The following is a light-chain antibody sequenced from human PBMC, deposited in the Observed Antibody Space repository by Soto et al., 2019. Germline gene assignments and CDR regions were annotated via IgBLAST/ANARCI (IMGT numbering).Light chain of an antibody. CDR1: QGIGSW. J-gene: IGKJ5*01. CDR3: QQYNSYPIT. V-gene: IGKV1-5*03. CDR2: KAS. Sequence: DIQMTQSPSTLSASVGDRVTITCRASQGIGSWLAWYQQKPGKAPKSLIYKASSLESGVPSRFSGGGSGTEFTLTISSLQPDDFATYYCQQYNSYPITFGQGTRLEIK.